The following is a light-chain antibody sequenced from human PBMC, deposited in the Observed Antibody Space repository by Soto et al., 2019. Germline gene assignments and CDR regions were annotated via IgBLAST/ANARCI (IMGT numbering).Light chain of an antibody. V-gene: IGLV2-11*01. CDR2: DVS. CDR1: SSDVGGYNY. Sequence: QSVLTQPRSVSGSPGQSVTISCTGTSSDVGGYNYVSWYQQHPGKAPKIMIYDVSQRPSGVPDRFSGSKSGNTASLTISGLQAEDEADYYCCSYACSHFLFGGGTKLTVL. CDR3: CSYACSHFL. J-gene: IGLJ2*01.